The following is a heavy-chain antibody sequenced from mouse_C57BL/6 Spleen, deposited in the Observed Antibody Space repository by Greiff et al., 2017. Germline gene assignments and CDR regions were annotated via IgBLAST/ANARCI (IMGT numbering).Heavy chain of an antibody. Sequence: EVKLVESGGGLVKPGGSLKLSCAASGFTFSDYGMHWVRQAPEQGLEWVAYISSGSSTIYYADTVKGRFTISRDNAKNTLFLQMTSLRSEDTAMYYCARNYYSNPWFAYWGQGTLVTVSA. CDR1: GFTFSDYG. V-gene: IGHV5-17*01. D-gene: IGHD2-5*01. CDR2: ISSGSSTI. J-gene: IGHJ3*01. CDR3: ARNYYSNPWFAY.